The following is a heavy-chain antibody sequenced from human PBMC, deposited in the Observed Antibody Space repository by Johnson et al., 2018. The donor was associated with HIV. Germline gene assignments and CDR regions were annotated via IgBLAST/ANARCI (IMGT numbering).Heavy chain of an antibody. CDR3: ARDAGQWLDDAFDI. CDR2: IYSGGST. J-gene: IGHJ3*02. Sequence: LVESGGGLVQPGGSLRLSCAASGFTVSSNYMSWVRQAPEKGLEWVSVIYSGGSTYYADSVKGRFTISRDNSKNTLYLQMNSLRAEDTAVYYCARDAGQWLDDAFDIWGQGTMVTVSS. V-gene: IGHV3-66*01. D-gene: IGHD6-19*01. CDR1: GFTVSSNY.